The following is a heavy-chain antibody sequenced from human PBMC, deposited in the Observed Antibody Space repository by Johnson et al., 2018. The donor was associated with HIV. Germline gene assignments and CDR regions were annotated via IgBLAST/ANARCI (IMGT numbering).Heavy chain of an antibody. CDR2: INWNGGST. J-gene: IGHJ3*02. Sequence: EKLVESGGGVQRPGGSLRLSCAASGFTFDDFGMGWVRQAPGKGLEWVSGINWNGGSTSYADSVKGRFTISRDNAKNSLYVQMNSLRAEDTALYHCARVIGYDSSGKAFDIWGQGTMVTVSS. V-gene: IGHV3-20*01. D-gene: IGHD3-22*01. CDR3: ARVIGYDSSGKAFDI. CDR1: GFTFDDFG.